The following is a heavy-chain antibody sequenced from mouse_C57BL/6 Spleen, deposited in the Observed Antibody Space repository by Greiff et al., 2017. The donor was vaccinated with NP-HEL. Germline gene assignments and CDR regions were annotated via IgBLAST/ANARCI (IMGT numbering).Heavy chain of an antibody. CDR2: IYPRDGST. CDR1: GYTFTDHT. Sequence: VQVVESDAELVKPGASVKISCKVSGYTFTDHTIHWMKQRPEQGLEWIGYIYPRDGSTKYNEKFKGKATLTADKSSSTAYMQLNSLTSEDSAVYFCARSIYYYGSSYRYYAMDYWGQGTSVTVSS. V-gene: IGHV1-78*01. J-gene: IGHJ4*01. CDR3: ARSIYYYGSSYRYYAMDY. D-gene: IGHD1-1*01.